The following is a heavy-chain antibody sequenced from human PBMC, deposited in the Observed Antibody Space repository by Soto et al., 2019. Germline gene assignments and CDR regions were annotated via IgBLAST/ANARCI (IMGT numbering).Heavy chain of an antibody. CDR3: ARDYGYNYGFAVDY. CDR2: IWYDGSNK. J-gene: IGHJ4*02. CDR1: GFTFSSYG. Sequence: QVQLVESGGGVVQPGRSLRLSCAASGFTFSSYGMHWVRQAPGKGLEWVAVIWYDGSNKYYADSVKGRFTISRDNSKNTLYLQMNSLRAEDTAVYYCARDYGYNYGFAVDYWGQGTLVTVSS. D-gene: IGHD5-18*01. V-gene: IGHV3-33*01.